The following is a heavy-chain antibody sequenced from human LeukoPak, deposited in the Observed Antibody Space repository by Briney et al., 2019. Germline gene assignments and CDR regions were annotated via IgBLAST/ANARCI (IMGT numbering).Heavy chain of an antibody. V-gene: IGHV4-34*01. J-gene: IGHJ4*02. CDR3: ARIGSGIAVAVDY. D-gene: IGHD6-19*01. Sequence: SETLSLTCTVSGGSISSYYWSWIRQPPGKGLEWIGEINHSGSTNYNPSLKSRVTISVDTSKNQFSLKLSSVTAADTAVYYCARIGSGIAVAVDYWGQGTLVTVSS. CDR1: GGSISSYY. CDR2: INHSGST.